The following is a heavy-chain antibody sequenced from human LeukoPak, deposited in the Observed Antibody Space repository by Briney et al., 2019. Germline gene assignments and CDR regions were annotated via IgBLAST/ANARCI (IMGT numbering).Heavy chain of an antibody. D-gene: IGHD4-17*01. CDR2: IIPIFGTA. CDR3: ASVDYGDYGRFDY. CDR1: GGTFSSYA. V-gene: IGHV1-69*05. Sequence: SVKVSCKASGGTFSSYAISWVRQAPGQGLEWMGRIIPIFGTANYAQKFQGRVTITTDESTSTAYMELSSLRSEDTAVYYCASVDYGDYGRFDYWGQGTLVTVSS. J-gene: IGHJ4*02.